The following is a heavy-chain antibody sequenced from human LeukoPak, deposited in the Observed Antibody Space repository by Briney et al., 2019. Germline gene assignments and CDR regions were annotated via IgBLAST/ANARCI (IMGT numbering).Heavy chain of an antibody. Sequence: PGGSLRLSCAGSGFAFGTYAMSWVRQAPGMGLEWVSSISANGQATYYADSVKGRFTISRDNSKNTLYLQMNSLRAEDTAVYYCAKEHYSGSSDDYWGQGTLVTVSS. CDR1: GFAFGTYA. CDR2: ISANGQAT. D-gene: IGHD1-26*01. CDR3: AKEHYSGSSDDY. V-gene: IGHV3-23*01. J-gene: IGHJ4*02.